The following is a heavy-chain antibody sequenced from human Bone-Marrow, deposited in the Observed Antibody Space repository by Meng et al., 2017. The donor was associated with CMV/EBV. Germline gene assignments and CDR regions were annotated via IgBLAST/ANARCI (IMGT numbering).Heavy chain of an antibody. V-gene: IGHV3-74*01. Sequence: SCKASGGTFSSYWMHWVRQAPGKGLVWVSRINSDGSSTSYADSVKGRFTISRDNAKNTLYLQMNSLRAEDTAVYYCARDPYCSSTSCYMGGSGWYYYYYGMDVWGQGTTVTVSS. J-gene: IGHJ6*02. CDR1: GGTFSSYW. CDR3: ARDPYCSSTSCYMGGSGWYYYYYGMDV. CDR2: INSDGSST. D-gene: IGHD2-2*02.